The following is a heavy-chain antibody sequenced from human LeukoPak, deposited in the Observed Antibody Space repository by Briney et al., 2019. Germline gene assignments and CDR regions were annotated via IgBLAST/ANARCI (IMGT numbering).Heavy chain of an antibody. CDR1: GFTFSSYA. Sequence: PGGSLRLSCAASGFTFSSYAMNWVRQAPGKGLEWVSAISGGGGSTYYTDSVKGRFTISRDNSKNTLFLQMNSLRADDTALYYCAKESGGDWGYFEYWGQGILVTVSS. D-gene: IGHD2-21*01. CDR2: ISGGGGST. CDR3: AKESGGDWGYFEY. V-gene: IGHV3-23*01. J-gene: IGHJ4*02.